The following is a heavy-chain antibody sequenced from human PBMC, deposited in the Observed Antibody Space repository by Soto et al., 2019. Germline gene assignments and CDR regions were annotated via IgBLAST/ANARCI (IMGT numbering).Heavy chain of an antibody. J-gene: IGHJ3*02. CDR1: GYSFTNYW. CDR3: ARHQSSITVPGAPERNDAFDI. Sequence: GESLKISCEGSGYSFTNYWIGWVRQVPGKGLEWMGIVYPGDSSTRYSPSFQGHFTISADKSITTAYLQWSSLEASDTAMYYCARHQSSITVPGAPERNDAFDIWGQGTMVTVSS. V-gene: IGHV5-51*01. D-gene: IGHD6-19*01. CDR2: VYPGDSST.